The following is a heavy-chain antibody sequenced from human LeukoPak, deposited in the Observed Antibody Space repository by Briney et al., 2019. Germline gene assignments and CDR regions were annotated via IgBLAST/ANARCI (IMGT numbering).Heavy chain of an antibody. CDR1: GGSISSGDYY. Sequence: SETLSLTCTVSGGSISSGDYYWSWIRQPPGKGLEWIGYIYYSGSTYYNPSLKSRVTISVDTSKNQFSLKLSSVTAADTAVYYCARGANYYDSSGYPQYKFDPWGQGTLVTVSS. J-gene: IGHJ5*02. CDR3: ARGANYYDSSGYPQYKFDP. D-gene: IGHD3-22*01. CDR2: IYYSGST. V-gene: IGHV4-30-4*01.